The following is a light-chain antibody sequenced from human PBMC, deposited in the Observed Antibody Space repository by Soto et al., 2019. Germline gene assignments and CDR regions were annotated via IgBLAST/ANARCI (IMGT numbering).Light chain of an antibody. V-gene: IGKV1-5*01. CDR1: QSISSW. Sequence: DIQMTQSPSTLSVSVRDRVTITCRASQSISSWLAWYQQKPGKAPKLLIYDACSLESGVPSRFSGSGSGTEFTLTISSLQPDDFANYYCQQYNSYSTFGQGTKVDIK. CDR3: QQYNSYST. J-gene: IGKJ1*01. CDR2: DAC.